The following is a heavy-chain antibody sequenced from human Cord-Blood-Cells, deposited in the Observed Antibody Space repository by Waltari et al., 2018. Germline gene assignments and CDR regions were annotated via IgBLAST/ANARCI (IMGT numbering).Heavy chain of an antibody. V-gene: IGHV3-72*01. CDR3: ARDNGDY. J-gene: IGHJ4*02. CDR1: GFTFSDHY. D-gene: IGHD2-8*01. CDR2: TRNKANSYTT. Sequence: EVQLVESGGGLVQPGGSLRLSCAASGFTFSDHYMAWVRKAPGKGLEWVGRTRNKANSYTTEYAASVKGRFTISRDDSKNSLYLQMNSLKTEDTAMYYCARDNGDYWGQGTLVTVSS.